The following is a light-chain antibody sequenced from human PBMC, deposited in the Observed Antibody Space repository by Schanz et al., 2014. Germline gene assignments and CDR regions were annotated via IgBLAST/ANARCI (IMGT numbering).Light chain of an antibody. Sequence: QSALTQPRSVSGSPGQSVTISCTGTSSDVGGYNYVSWYQQHPGKAPKLMIYEDNKRPSGVSNRFSGSKSGNTASLTISGLQSEDEGDYYCCSYATNSPWVFGGGTKLTVL. J-gene: IGLJ3*02. CDR1: SSDVGGYNY. CDR3: CSYATNSPWV. CDR2: EDN. V-gene: IGLV2-11*01.